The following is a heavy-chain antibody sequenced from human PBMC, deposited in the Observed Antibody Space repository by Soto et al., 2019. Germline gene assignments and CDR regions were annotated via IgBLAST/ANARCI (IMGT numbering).Heavy chain of an antibody. J-gene: IGHJ6*03. CDR3: ARHLREYNWNYYYYYMDV. CDR1: GGSIGSSSYY. V-gene: IGHV4-39*01. D-gene: IGHD1-20*01. Sequence: LSLTCTVSGGSIGSSSYYWGWIRQPPGKGLEWIGSIYYSGSTYYNPSLKSRVTISVDTSKNQFSLKLSSVTAADTAVYYCARHLREYNWNYYYYYMDVWGKGTTVTVSS. CDR2: IYYSGST.